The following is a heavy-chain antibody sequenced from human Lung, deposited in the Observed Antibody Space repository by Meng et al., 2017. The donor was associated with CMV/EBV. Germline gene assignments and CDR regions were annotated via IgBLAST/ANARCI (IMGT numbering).Heavy chain of an antibody. CDR1: AGSVSSTHYY. D-gene: IGHD3-16*01. CDR2: VYYNGST. CDR3: ARRLWGFFDS. V-gene: IGHV4-39*02. J-gene: IGHJ4*02. Sequence: LXCSVSAGSVSSTHYYWGWIRQPPGKGLEWIGHVYYNGSTYHNPSLKSRVTMSVDTSKNHFTLNVSPVTAADTAVYYCARRLWGFFDSWGQGTLVTVSS.